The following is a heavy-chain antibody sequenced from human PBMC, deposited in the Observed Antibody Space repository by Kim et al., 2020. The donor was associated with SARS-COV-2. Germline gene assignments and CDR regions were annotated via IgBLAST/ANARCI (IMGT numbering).Heavy chain of an antibody. CDR1: GFSFRDYA. CDR3: AKSDLECVLYRDH. D-gene: IGHD3-3*01. CDR2: ISGSGGST. J-gene: IGHJ4*02. Sequence: GGSLRLSCAASGFSFRDYAMNWVRQAPGKGLEWVSAISGSGGSTYYADSVKGRFTISRDNSKNTLYLQINSLRAEDTAVYYCAKSDLECVLYRDHWGQGTLVTVS. V-gene: IGHV3-23*01.